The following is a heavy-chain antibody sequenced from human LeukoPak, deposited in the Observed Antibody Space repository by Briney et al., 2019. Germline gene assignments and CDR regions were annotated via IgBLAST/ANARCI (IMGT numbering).Heavy chain of an antibody. D-gene: IGHD6-19*01. V-gene: IGHV3-20*01. Sequence: GGSLRLSCAASGFTFDDYGMSWVRQAPGKGLEWVSGINWNGGSTGYADSVKGRFTISRDNAKNSLYLQMNSLRAEDTALYHCARAQSSGWYLGTFDIWAKGQWSPSLQ. J-gene: IGHJ3*02. CDR3: ARAQSSGWYLGTFDI. CDR1: GFTFDDYG. CDR2: INWNGGST.